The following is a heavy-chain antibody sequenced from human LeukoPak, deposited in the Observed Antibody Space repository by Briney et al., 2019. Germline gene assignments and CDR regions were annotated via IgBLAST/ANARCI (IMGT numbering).Heavy chain of an antibody. Sequence: GGSLRLSCAASGFTFGSYWMSWVRQAPGKGLEWVANIKQDGSEKYYVDSVKGRFTISRDNAKNSLYLQMNSLRAEDTAVYYCARRDVLRYFDWLSAKLPTDAFDIWGQGTMVTVSS. D-gene: IGHD3-9*01. J-gene: IGHJ3*02. CDR2: IKQDGSEK. CDR1: GFTFGSYW. CDR3: ARRDVLRYFDWLSAKLPTDAFDI. V-gene: IGHV3-7*03.